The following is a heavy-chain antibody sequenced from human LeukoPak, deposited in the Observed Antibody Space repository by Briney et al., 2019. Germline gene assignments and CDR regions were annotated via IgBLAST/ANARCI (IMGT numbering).Heavy chain of an antibody. CDR1: GGSFSGYY. CDR3: ARDLLLWFGELPPP. J-gene: IGHJ4*02. D-gene: IGHD3-10*01. CDR2: INHSGST. V-gene: IGHV4-34*01. Sequence: KPSETLSLTCAVYGGSFSGYYWSWIRQPPGKGLEWIGEINHSGSTNYNPSLKSRVTISVDTSKNQFSLKLSSVTAADTAVYYCARDLLLWFGELPPPWGQGTLVTVSS.